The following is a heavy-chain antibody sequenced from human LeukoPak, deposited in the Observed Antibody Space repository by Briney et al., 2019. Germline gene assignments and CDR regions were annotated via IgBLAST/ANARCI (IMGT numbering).Heavy chain of an antibody. Sequence: GSLRLSCAASGFTFGSSSMSWVRQAPGKGPEWVSTFSRSGPDTYYADSVKGRFTIFRDNSKNTLYLQMNSLRAEDTAVYYCAKGSLGSWYYFDYWGQGTLVTVSS. J-gene: IGHJ4*02. D-gene: IGHD6-13*01. CDR1: GFTFGSSS. CDR3: AKGSLGSWYYFDY. V-gene: IGHV3-23*01. CDR2: FSRSGPDT.